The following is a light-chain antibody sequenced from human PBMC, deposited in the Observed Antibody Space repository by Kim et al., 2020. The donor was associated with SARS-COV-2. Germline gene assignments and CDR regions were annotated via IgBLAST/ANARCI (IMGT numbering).Light chain of an antibody. J-gene: IGLJ2*01. CDR3: QSYNRSNVV. CDR2: EDD. V-gene: IGLV6-57*04. Sequence: NFMLTQPLSVSESPGKTVTISCTRSSGSIDDNYVQWYHQRPGGVPTAVIYEDDQRPSGVSDRFSGSIDNSSNSASLTISGLKTEDEADYYCQSYNRSNVVFGGGTKLTVL. CDR1: SGSIDDNY.